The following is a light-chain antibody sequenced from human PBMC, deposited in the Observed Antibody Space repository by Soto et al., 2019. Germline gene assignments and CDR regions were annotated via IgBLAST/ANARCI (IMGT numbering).Light chain of an antibody. CDR2: DAS. Sequence: DIVLTQSPATLSLSPGERATLSCRASQSVSSYLAWYQQKPGQAPRLLIYDASNRATGIPARFSGSGSGTDFTLTISSLEPEDFAGYYCQQRSNGPATFGGGTKGDIK. CDR3: QQRSNGPAT. CDR1: QSVSSY. J-gene: IGKJ4*01. V-gene: IGKV3-11*01.